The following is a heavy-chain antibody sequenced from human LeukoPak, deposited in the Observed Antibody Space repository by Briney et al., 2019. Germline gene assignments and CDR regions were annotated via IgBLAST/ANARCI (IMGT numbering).Heavy chain of an antibody. CDR3: AKGPGAAAGDFDY. D-gene: IGHD6-13*01. V-gene: IGHV3-30*02. J-gene: IGHJ4*02. Sequence: GGSLRLSCAASGFTFNSYGMHWVRQAPGKGLEWVAFIRYDGSNKYYADSVKGRFTISRDNSKNTLYLQMNSLRAEDTAVYYCAKGPGAAAGDFDYWGQGTLVTVSS. CDR1: GFTFNSYG. CDR2: IRYDGSNK.